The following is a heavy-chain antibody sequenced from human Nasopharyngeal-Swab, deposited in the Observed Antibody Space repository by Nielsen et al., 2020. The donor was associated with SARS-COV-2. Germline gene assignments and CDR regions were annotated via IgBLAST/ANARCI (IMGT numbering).Heavy chain of an antibody. Sequence: VRQAPGKGLEWVPYISSSSSTIYYADSVKGRFTISRDTSKSQVVLTMTNMDPVDTATYYCARIEGGAMDYYYYGMDVWGQGTTVTVSS. V-gene: IGHV3-48*04. D-gene: IGHD3-16*01. CDR3: ARIEGGAMDYYYYGMDV. CDR2: ISSSSSTI. J-gene: IGHJ6*02.